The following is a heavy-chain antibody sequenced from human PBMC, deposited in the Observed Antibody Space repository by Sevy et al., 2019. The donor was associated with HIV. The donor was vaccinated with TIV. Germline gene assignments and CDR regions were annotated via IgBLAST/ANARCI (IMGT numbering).Heavy chain of an antibody. CDR3: AVTKDYYDSSGYPFDY. Sequence: ASVKVSCKVSGYTLTQLSMHWVRQAHGKGLEWMGTFDPEDGKTIYAQKFQGRVTMTEDKSTDTAYMQLTSLRSEDTAVFYCAVTKDYYDSSGYPFDYWGLGTLVTVSS. CDR2: FDPEDGKT. CDR1: GYTLTQLS. D-gene: IGHD3-22*01. J-gene: IGHJ4*02. V-gene: IGHV1-24*01.